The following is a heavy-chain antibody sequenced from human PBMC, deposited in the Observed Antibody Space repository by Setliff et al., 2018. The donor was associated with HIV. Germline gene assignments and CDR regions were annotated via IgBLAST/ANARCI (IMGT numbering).Heavy chain of an antibody. CDR2: IYTSGST. D-gene: IGHD3-22*01. V-gene: IGHV4-38-2*02. CDR3: ARVYYFDSSGYYQRGDVFDI. CDR1: GYSISSGYY. J-gene: IGHJ3*02. Sequence: PSETLSLTCTVSGYSISSGYYWGWIRQPPGKGLEWIGRIYTSGSTNYNPSLKSRVTISVDTSKNQFSLKLSSVTAADTAMYHCARVYYFDSSGYYQRGDVFDIWGQGTMVTVSS.